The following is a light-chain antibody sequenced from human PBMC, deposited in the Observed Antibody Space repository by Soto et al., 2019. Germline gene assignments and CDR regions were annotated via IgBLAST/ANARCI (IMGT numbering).Light chain of an antibody. V-gene: IGLV2-14*03. J-gene: IGLJ1*01. Sequence: QSVLTQPASVSGSPGQSIAISCTGTSSDVGGYNHVSWYQQHPGKAPKLMIYDVSSRPSGVSNRFSGSKSGNTASLTISGLQAGDEADYYCSSYTRSTTEVFGTGTKVTVL. CDR3: SSYTRSTTEV. CDR2: DVS. CDR1: SSDVGGYNH.